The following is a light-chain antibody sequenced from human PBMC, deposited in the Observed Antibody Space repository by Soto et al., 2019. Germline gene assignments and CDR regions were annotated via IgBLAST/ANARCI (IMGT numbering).Light chain of an antibody. CDR3: QQCFRIPPT. CDR1: HSIDNY. J-gene: IGKJ1*01. V-gene: IGKV1-39*01. Sequence: DIQMTQSPSSLSATVGDRITITCRASHSIDNYLSWYQLKPGKAPRLLIYAASNLQRGVPSRFTGSGSGTDFTLTINNLQPDDFAVYYCQQCFRIPPTFGHGTKVETK. CDR2: AAS.